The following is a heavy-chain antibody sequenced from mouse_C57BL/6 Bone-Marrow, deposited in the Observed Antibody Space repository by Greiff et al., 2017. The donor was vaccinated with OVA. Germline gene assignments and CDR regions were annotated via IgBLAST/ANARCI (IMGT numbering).Heavy chain of an antibody. J-gene: IGHJ3*01. CDR3: ARHDGYSFAY. CDR1: GYTFTDYY. Sequence: VQLKQSGPVLVKPGASVKMSCKASGYTFTDYYMNWVKQSHGKSLEWIGVINPYNGGTSYNQKFKGKATLTVDKSSSTAYMELNSLTSEDSAVYYCARHDGYSFAYWGQGTLVTVSA. CDR2: INPYNGGT. V-gene: IGHV1-19*01. D-gene: IGHD2-3*01.